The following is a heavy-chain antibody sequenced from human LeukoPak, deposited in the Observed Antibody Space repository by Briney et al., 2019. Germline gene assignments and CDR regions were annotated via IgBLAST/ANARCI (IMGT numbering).Heavy chain of an antibody. D-gene: IGHD4-17*01. CDR1: GVSVSSGDYY. V-gene: IGHV4-30-4*01. J-gene: IGHJ6*02. CDR3: ARGCSLYGIYYYYGMDV. Sequence: TSQTLSLTCTVSGVSVSSGDYYWSWLRQPPGKGLEWIGYIYNSGSTYYTPSLKSRLTISEDTSKNQFSLKLSSVTAADTAVYYCARGCSLYGIYYYYGMDVWGQGTTVTVSS. CDR2: IYNSGST.